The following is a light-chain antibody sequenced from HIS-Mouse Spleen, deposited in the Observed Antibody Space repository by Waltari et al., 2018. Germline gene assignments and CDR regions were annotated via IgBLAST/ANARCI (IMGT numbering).Light chain of an antibody. CDR2: EVS. V-gene: IGLV2-8*01. CDR1: SSDVGGYNY. J-gene: IGLJ1*01. CDR3: SSYAGSKDV. Sequence: QSALTQPPSASGSPGQSVTISCTGTSSDVGGYNYVSWYQQHPGKAPKLMIYEVSKRPSGVPDRSSGSKSGNTASLTVSGLQAEDEADYYCSSYAGSKDVFGTGTKVTVL.